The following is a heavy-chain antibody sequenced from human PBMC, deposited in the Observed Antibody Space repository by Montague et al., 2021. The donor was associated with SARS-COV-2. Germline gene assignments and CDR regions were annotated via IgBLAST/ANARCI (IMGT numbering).Heavy chain of an antibody. V-gene: IGHV4-61*02. J-gene: IGHJ3*02. CDR2: ISISGST. CDR1: GGSISSGSYY. CDR3: ARLESTRGVIIRGAFHI. Sequence: TLSLICTVSGGSISSGSYYWSWNRQPAGKGLEWIGRISISGSTNYNPSLKSRVTISVATSKNQFSLKLSSVTAADTAVYYCARLESTRGVIIRGAFHIWGQGTKVTVSS. D-gene: IGHD3-10*01.